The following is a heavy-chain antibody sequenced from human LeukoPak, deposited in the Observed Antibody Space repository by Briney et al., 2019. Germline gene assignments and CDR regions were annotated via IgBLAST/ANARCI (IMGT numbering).Heavy chain of an antibody. J-gene: IGHJ6*02. CDR1: GFTFSSYS. Sequence: GGSLRLSCAASGFTFSSYSMNWVRQAPGKGLEWVSSISSSSSYIYYADSVKGRFTISRDNAENSLYLQMNSLRAEDTAVYYCARHDIVVMHGMDVWGQGTTVTVSS. D-gene: IGHD2-15*01. CDR3: ARHDIVVMHGMDV. CDR2: ISSSSSYI. V-gene: IGHV3-21*01.